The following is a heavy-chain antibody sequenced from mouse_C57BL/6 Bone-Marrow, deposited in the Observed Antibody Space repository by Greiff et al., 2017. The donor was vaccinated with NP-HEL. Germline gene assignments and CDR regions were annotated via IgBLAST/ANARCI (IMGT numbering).Heavy chain of an antibody. V-gene: IGHV1-69*01. Sequence: QVQLQQPGAELVMPGASVKLSCKASGYTFTSYWMHWVKQRPGQGLEWIGEIDPSASYTNYNQKFKGKSTLTVDKSSSTAYMQLSSLTSEDSAVYYCAREGDYYGSKDYWGQGTLVTVSA. CDR2: IDPSASYT. D-gene: IGHD1-1*01. CDR3: AREGDYYGSKDY. CDR1: GYTFTSYW. J-gene: IGHJ3*01.